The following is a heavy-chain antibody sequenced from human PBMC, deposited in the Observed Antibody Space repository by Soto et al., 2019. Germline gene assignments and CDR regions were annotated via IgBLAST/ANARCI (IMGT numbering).Heavy chain of an antibody. D-gene: IGHD4-17*01. CDR1: GGSISSGDYY. CDR3: GRATLRWPVLSCFDP. Sequence: QVQLQESGPGLVKPSQTLSLICTVSGGSISSGDYYWSWIRQPPGKGLEWIAHIYYRGTTYYNPSLRSRVTTSIDTSKNQFSLRLSSVTAADSAGYFCGRATLRWPVLSCFDPWGQGSLVTVSS. V-gene: IGHV4-30-4*01. CDR2: IYYRGTT. J-gene: IGHJ5*02.